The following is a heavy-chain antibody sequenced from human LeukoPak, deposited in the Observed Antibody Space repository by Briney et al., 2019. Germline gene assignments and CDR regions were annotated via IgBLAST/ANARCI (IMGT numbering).Heavy chain of an antibody. CDR3: ARGSGNYWFDP. D-gene: IGHD1-26*01. CDR1: GYTFTAYY. J-gene: IGHJ5*02. V-gene: IGHV1-2*02. CDR2: ISPNTGDT. Sequence: ASVKVSCKASGYTFTAYYIHWVRQAPGQGLEWMAWISPNTGDTNYAQKFQGRVIMARDTSISTAYMELSRLGSDDTAVYYCARGSGNYWFDPWGQGTLVTVSS.